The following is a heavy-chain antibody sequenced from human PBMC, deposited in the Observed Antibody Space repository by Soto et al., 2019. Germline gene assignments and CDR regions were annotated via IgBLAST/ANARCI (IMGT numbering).Heavy chain of an antibody. D-gene: IGHD2-2*01. Sequence: SVKVSCKASGFTFTSSAVQWVRQARGRRLEWIGWIVVGSGNTNYAQKFQERVTITRDMSTSTAYMELSSLRSEDTAVYYCAAGDIVVVPANSYGMDVWGQGTTVTVSS. V-gene: IGHV1-58*01. CDR2: IVVGSGNT. CDR3: AAGDIVVVPANSYGMDV. CDR1: GFTFTSSA. J-gene: IGHJ6*02.